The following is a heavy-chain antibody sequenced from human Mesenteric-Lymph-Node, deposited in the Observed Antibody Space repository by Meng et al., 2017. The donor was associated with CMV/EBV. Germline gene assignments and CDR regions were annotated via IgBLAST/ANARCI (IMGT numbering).Heavy chain of an antibody. Sequence: GESLKISCAASGFTFSRFEMNWVRQAPGKGLEWVSYISSSGSTILYADSVKGRFTVSRDNAKNSLYLQMASLRAEDTAVYYCARYCSSTSCSEYSFDYWGQGTLVTVSS. J-gene: IGHJ4*02. V-gene: IGHV3-48*03. CDR3: ARYCSSTSCSEYSFDY. CDR1: GFTFSRFE. D-gene: IGHD2-2*01. CDR2: ISSSGSTI.